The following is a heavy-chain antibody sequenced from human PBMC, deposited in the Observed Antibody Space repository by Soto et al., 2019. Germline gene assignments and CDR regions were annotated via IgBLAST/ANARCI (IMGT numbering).Heavy chain of an antibody. CDR2: ILPNFGTA. V-gene: IGHV1-69*06. Sequence: QVQLVQSGAEVKKPGSPVKVSCKASGGTFSSYAISWVRQAPGQGLEWMGGILPNFGTANYARNFQGRVTISADRSTGTGYLGLRSVSSEATPVYYCARPSIVTVLCGRVSIPTMDVWGQGATVTAS. D-gene: IGHD2-15*01. J-gene: IGHJ6*02. CDR1: GGTFSSYA. CDR3: ARPSIVTVLCGRVSIPTMDV.